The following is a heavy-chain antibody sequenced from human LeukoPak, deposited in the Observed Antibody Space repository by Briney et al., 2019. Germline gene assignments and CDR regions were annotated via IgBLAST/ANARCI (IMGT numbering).Heavy chain of an antibody. V-gene: IGHV3-66*01. CDR2: IYAGGSA. CDR3: ATGRWLRLFDY. D-gene: IGHD5-24*01. CDR1: GFTFSSYA. Sequence: GGSLRLSCSASGFTFSSYAMHWVRQAPGKGLEWVSIIYAGGSAYYADSVKGRFTISRDNSKNTLYLQMNSLRVEDTAVYYCATGRWLRLFDYWGQGTLVTVSS. J-gene: IGHJ4*02.